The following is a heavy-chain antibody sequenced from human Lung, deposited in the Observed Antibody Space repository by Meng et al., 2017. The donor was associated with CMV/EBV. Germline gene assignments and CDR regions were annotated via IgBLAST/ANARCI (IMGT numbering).Heavy chain of an antibody. Sequence: SXXVSXQASGYTFTSYDINWVRQATGQGLEWMGWMNPNSGNTGYAQKFQGRVTITRNTSISTAYMELSSLRSEDTAVYYCARGAKNYYGSRRSTVDGMDVWGQGXAVTVSS. CDR2: MNPNSGNT. CDR3: ARGAKNYYGSRRSTVDGMDV. D-gene: IGHD3-10*01. CDR1: GYTFTSYD. V-gene: IGHV1-8*03. J-gene: IGHJ6*02.